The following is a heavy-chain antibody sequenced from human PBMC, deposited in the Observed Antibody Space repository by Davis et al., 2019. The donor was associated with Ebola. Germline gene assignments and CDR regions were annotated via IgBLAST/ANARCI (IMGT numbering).Heavy chain of an antibody. D-gene: IGHD3-3*01. Sequence: MPSETLSLTCTVSGGSISSYYWRWIRQPPGKGLEWIGYIYYSGSTNYNPSLKSRVTISVDTSKNQFSLKLSSVTAADTAVYYCARTYYDFWSGYYTGNWFDPWGQGTLVTVSS. CDR2: IYYSGST. CDR1: GGSISSYY. J-gene: IGHJ5*02. V-gene: IGHV4-59*08. CDR3: ARTYYDFWSGYYTGNWFDP.